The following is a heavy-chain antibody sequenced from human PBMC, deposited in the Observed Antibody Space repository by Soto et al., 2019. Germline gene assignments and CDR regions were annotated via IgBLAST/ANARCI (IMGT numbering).Heavy chain of an antibody. J-gene: IGHJ3*02. D-gene: IGHD3-10*01. CDR3: ARQGGVGADDAFDI. CDR2: IDPSDSYT. V-gene: IGHV5-10-1*01. Sequence: GESLKISCKGSGYSFTSYCISWVRQMPWKGLEWMGRIDPSDSYTNYSPSFQGHVTISADKSISTAYLQWSSLKASDTAMYYCARQGGVGADDAFDIWGQGTLVTVSS. CDR1: GYSFTSYC.